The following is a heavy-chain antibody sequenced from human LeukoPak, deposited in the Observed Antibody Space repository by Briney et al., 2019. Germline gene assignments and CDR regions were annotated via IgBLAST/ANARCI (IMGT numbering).Heavy chain of an antibody. CDR2: IYTSGST. CDR1: GGSISSGSYY. CDR3: ARNYDFWSGYVDY. D-gene: IGHD3-3*01. V-gene: IGHV4-61*02. J-gene: IGHJ4*02. Sequence: PSQTLSLTCTVSGGSISSGSYYWSWIRQPAGKGLEWIGRIYTSGSTNYNPSLKSRVTISVDTSKNQFSLKLSSVTAADTAVYYCARNYDFWSGYVDYWGQGTLVTVSS.